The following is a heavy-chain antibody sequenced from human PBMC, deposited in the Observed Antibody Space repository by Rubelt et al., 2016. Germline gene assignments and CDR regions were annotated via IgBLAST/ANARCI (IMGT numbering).Heavy chain of an antibody. CDR3: AGCGGTTYDCYCGMDV. D-gene: IGHD1-7*01. Sequence: EAHLLDSGGVLVQPGGSLRLSCAASGFTFSTSAMTWLRQAPGKGLEWVSSISSSSAYIYYADSLKGRCTISRDNANNSLSVQVNSLRAEDTAVEYCAGCGGTTYDCYCGMDVWGQGTTVTVSS. V-gene: IGHV3-21*01. CDR1: GFTFSTSA. J-gene: IGHJ6*02. CDR2: ISSSSAYI.